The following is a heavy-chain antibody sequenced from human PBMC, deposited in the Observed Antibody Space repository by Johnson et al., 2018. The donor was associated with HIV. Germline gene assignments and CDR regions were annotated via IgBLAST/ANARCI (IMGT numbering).Heavy chain of an antibody. CDR2: IYSGGST. CDR3: AKDPPGVVDIHAFDI. J-gene: IGHJ3*02. CDR1: GFTFSSYA. V-gene: IGHV3-NL1*01. Sequence: VESGGGVVQPGRSLRLSCAASGFTFSSYAMHWVRQAPGKGLEWVSVIYSGGSTYYADSVKGRFTISRDNSKNTLYLQMNSLRAEDTAVYYCAKDPPGVVDIHAFDIWGQGTMVTVSS. D-gene: IGHD3-9*01.